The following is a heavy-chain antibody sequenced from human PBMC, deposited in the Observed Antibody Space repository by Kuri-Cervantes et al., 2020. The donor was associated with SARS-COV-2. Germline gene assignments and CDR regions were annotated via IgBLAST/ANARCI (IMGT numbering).Heavy chain of an antibody. CDR2: MNPNSGNT. CDR3: ARALYSSYVYFDL. V-gene: IGHV1-8*03. CDR1: GGTFTSYD. Sequence: ASVKVSCKASGGTFTSYDINWVRQATGQGLEWTGWMNPNSGNTGYAQKFQGRVTITRNTSISTAYMELSSLRSEDTAVYYCARALYSSYVYFDLWGRGTLVTVSS. D-gene: IGHD4-11*01. J-gene: IGHJ2*01.